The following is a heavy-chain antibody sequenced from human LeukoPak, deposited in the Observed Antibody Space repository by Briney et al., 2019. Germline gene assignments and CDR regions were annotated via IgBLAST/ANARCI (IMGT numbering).Heavy chain of an antibody. CDR1: GGSFSGYY. J-gene: IGHJ4*02. CDR3: ARSQGSMVRGVPLDY. V-gene: IGHV4-34*01. CDR2: INHSGST. D-gene: IGHD3-10*01. Sequence: RALETLSLTCAVYGGSFSGYYWSWIRQPPGKGLEWIGEINHSGSTNYNPSLKSRVTISVDMSKNQFSLKLSSVTAADTAVYYCARSQGSMVRGVPLDYWGQGTLVTVSS.